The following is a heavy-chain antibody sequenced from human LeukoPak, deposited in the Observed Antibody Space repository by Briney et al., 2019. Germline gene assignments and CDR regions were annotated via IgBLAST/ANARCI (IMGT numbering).Heavy chain of an antibody. CDR3: TTVYYDTRGVDY. D-gene: IGHD3-22*01. Sequence: GGSLRLSCAASGFTFSNAWMSWVRQAPGKGLEWVGRIKSKIDGGTTDYAAPVKGRFTISRDDSKNTLYLQMNSLKTEDTAVYYCTTVYYDTRGVDYWGQGTLVTVPS. CDR2: IKSKIDGGTT. CDR1: GFTFSNAW. J-gene: IGHJ4*02. V-gene: IGHV3-15*01.